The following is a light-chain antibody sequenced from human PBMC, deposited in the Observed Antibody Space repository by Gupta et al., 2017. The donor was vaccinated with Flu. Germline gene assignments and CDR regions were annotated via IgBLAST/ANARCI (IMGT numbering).Light chain of an antibody. CDR2: DVT. CDR3: SSHAGRVTWV. Sequence: SAPTQPRSVSGSPGQSVTISCTRTSSDVGSSYRVSWYQQRPGKAPNLILYDVTERPAGVPDRFSGSKSGNTASLTISGLQADDEADYYCSSHAGRVTWVFGTGTTVTVL. CDR1: SSDVGSSYR. V-gene: IGLV2-11*01. J-gene: IGLJ1*01.